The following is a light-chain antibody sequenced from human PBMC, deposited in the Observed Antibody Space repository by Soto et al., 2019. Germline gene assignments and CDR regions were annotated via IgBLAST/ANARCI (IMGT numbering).Light chain of an antibody. J-gene: IGKJ1*01. CDR2: DAS. CDR3: QEYNNWTPEWS. CDR1: HSISTN. V-gene: IGKV3-15*01. Sequence: EIVMTQSPATLSVSPGERATLSCRASHSISTNLAWYQQKPGQAPMRLISDASTRATGIPARFSGSGSETEFTLTISSLQSEDFAIYYCQEYNNWTPEWSFGQGTKVEI.